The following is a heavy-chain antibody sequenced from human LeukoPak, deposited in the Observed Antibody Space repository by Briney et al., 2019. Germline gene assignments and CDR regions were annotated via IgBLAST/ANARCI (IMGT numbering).Heavy chain of an antibody. Sequence: GGSLRLSCAASGFTFSSYGMHWVRQAPGKGLEWVAVIWYDGSNKYYADSVKGRFTISRDNSKNTLYLQMNSLRAEDTAVYYCARSRSIVVPAAMFDYWGQGTLVTVSS. CDR2: IWYDGSNK. CDR3: ARSRSIVVPAAMFDY. V-gene: IGHV3-33*01. CDR1: GFTFSSYG. J-gene: IGHJ4*02. D-gene: IGHD2-2*01.